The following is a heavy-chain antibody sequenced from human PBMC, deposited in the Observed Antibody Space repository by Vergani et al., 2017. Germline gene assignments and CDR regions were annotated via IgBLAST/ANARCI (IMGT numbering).Heavy chain of an antibody. CDR1: GFTLSSHA. Sequence: QVQLEESGGGVVQPGRSLRLSCAASGFTLSSHAMHWVRQAPGKGLEWVAFIWYDGSKEYYADSVKGRFTISRDNSTNTLYLQMNSLRDADTAVYYCARAGYCTDGVCYMTYYYYMDVWGKGTAVTVSS. D-gene: IGHD2-8*01. CDR3: ARAGYCTDGVCYMTYYYYMDV. CDR2: IWYDGSKE. J-gene: IGHJ6*03. V-gene: IGHV3-33*01.